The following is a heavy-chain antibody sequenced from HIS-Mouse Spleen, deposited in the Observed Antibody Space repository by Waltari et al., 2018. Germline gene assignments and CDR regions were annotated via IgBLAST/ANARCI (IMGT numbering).Heavy chain of an antibody. CDR2: IYYSGRT. Sequence: QLQLQESGPGLVKPSETLSLTCTVSGGSISSSSYYWGWIRQPPGKGLEWIGSIYYSGRTYYNPSLKSRVTIPVDTSKNQFSLKLSSGTAADTAVYYCAREIPYSSSWYDWYFDLWGRGTLVTVSS. CDR1: GGSISSSSYY. V-gene: IGHV4-39*07. CDR3: AREIPYSSSWYDWYFDL. D-gene: IGHD6-13*01. J-gene: IGHJ2*01.